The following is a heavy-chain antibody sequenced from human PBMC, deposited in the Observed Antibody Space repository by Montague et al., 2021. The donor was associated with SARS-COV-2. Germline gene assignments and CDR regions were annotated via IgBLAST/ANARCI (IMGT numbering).Heavy chain of an antibody. CDR1: GFSLSTSGMC. CDR3: ARTHYDILAGYYIAFDY. J-gene: IGHJ4*02. CDR2: IDWDDDK. Sequence: PALVKPTQTLTLTCTFSGFSLSTSGMCVSWIRQPPGKALEWLAHIDWDDDKYYSTSQKTRLTISKDTSKIQVVLTMTNMDPVDTATYYCARTHYDILAGYYIAFDYWGQGTLVTVSS. V-gene: IGHV2-70*01. D-gene: IGHD3-9*01.